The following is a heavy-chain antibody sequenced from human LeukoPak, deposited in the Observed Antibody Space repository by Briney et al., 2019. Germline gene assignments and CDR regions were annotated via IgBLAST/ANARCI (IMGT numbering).Heavy chain of an antibody. D-gene: IGHD6-13*01. Sequence: SETLSLTCTVSGGSISSYYWSWIRQPPGKGLEWIWYIYYSGSTNYNPSLKSRVTISVDTSKNQFSLKLSSVTAADTAVYYCARRRGYSSSPVDYWGQGTLVTVSS. CDR1: GGSISSYY. J-gene: IGHJ4*02. V-gene: IGHV4-59*12. CDR3: ARRRGYSSSPVDY. CDR2: IYYSGST.